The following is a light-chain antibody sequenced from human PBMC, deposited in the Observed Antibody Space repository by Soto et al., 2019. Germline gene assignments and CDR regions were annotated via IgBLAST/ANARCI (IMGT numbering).Light chain of an antibody. J-gene: IGKJ4*01. V-gene: IGKV1-12*01. CDR3: QQANSCPLT. CDR1: QGISNW. Sequence: DIQMTQSPSSVSASVGDRVSITCRASQGISNWLAWYQQKPGRAPKLLIYTVSSLQSGVPSRFSGPGSGADFALSISGRQPEDVATYYCQQANSCPLTFGGGTKVEIK. CDR2: TVS.